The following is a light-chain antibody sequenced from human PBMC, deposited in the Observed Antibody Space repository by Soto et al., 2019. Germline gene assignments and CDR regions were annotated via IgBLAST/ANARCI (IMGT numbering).Light chain of an antibody. J-gene: IGKJ4*01. CDR1: RSLLHSSNNEYH. Sequence: DIAMTPSPDSLFVSLGERATINCKASRSLLHSSNNEYHLAWYQQKPGQPPKLLIYWASTRETGVPDRFTGSGSETDFTLTISGLQAEDVAVYYCHQYYSIPLTFGGGTKVELK. CDR2: WAS. V-gene: IGKV4-1*01. CDR3: HQYYSIPLT.